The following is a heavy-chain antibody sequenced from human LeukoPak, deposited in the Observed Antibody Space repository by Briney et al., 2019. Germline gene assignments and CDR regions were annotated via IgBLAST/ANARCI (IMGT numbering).Heavy chain of an antibody. Sequence: GGSLRLSCAASGFTFSSFGMHWVRRAPGKGLEWVAVLSPDGRNAQYGDSAKGLFTISRDNSKNTVYLLMNGLSSEDNGVYYCAREALLPLSTSSYYLDSWGQGALVTVSS. V-gene: IGHV3-30*03. CDR3: AREALLPLSTSSYYLDS. CDR2: LSPDGRNA. CDR1: GFTFSSFG. J-gene: IGHJ4*02. D-gene: IGHD3-9*01.